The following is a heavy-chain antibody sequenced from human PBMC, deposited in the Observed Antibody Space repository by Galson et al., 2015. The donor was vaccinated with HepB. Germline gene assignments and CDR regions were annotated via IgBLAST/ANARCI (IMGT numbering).Heavy chain of an antibody. CDR2: ISAYNGNT. V-gene: IGHV1-18*01. Sequence: SVKVSCKASGYTFTSYGISWVRQAPGQGLEWMGWISAYNGNTNYAQKLQGRVTMTTDTSTSTAYMELRSLRSDDTAVYYCARDHYDFWSGHDAFDIWGQGTTVTVSS. D-gene: IGHD3-3*01. CDR1: GYTFTSYG. CDR3: ARDHYDFWSGHDAFDI. J-gene: IGHJ3*02.